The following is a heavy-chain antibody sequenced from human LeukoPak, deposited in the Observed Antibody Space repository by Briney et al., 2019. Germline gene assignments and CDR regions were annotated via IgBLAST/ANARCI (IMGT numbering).Heavy chain of an antibody. J-gene: IGHJ4*02. CDR2: IRYDGSNK. V-gene: IGHV3-30*02. CDR1: GFTFSSYG. Sequence: PGGSLRLSCAASGFTFSSYGMHWVRQAPGKGLEWVAFIRYDGSNKYYADSVKGRFTISRDNSKNTLYLQMNSLRAEDTAVYYCAKDRSSPIAAARFDYWGQGTLVTVSS. D-gene: IGHD6-13*01. CDR3: AKDRSSPIAAARFDY.